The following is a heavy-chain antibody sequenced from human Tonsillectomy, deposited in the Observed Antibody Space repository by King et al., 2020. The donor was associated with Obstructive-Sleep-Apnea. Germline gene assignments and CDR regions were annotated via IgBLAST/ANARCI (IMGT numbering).Heavy chain of an antibody. CDR1: GGYFGAHY. J-gene: IGHJ4*01. CDR3: AGDYGDYKVDY. V-gene: IGHV4-59*11. Sequence: QLQESGPRLVKPWGTLSLTCTVSGGYFGAHYWSLIRQPPRGGLEWIGKIYYTGNTNYNPSLKSRITLSVDTSKKQFSLKLRSVTAADTAVYFCAGDYGDYKVDYWGQGSLVTVSS. CDR2: IYYTGNT. D-gene: IGHD4-17*01.